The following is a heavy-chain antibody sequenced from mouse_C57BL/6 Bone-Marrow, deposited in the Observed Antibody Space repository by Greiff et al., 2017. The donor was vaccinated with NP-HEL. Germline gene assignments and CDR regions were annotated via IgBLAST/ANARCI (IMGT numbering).Heavy chain of an antibody. V-gene: IGHV1-55*01. CDR3: ARSYYGYDVWDWFAY. CDR2: IYPGSGST. Sequence: QVHVKQSGAELVKPGASVKMSCKASGYTFTSYWITWVKQRPGQGLEWIGDIYPGSGSTNYNEKFKSKATLTVDKSSSTAYMQLSSLTSEDSAVYYCARSYYGYDVWDWFAYWGQGTLVTVSA. CDR1: GYTFTSYW. D-gene: IGHD2-2*01. J-gene: IGHJ3*01.